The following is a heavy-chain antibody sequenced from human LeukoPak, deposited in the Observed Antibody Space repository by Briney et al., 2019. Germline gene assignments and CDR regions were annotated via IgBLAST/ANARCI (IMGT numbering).Heavy chain of an antibody. CDR1: GYTFTDYG. D-gene: IGHD3-22*01. CDR2: ISAYTGDT. Sequence: RASVKVSCKTSGYTFTDYGISWVRQAPGQGLEWMGWISAYTGDTGYSQKFQGRVTMTADTSTSTAYMELRSLRSDDTAVYYCARGRHYHDTTGYYAFNFWGQGTMVTVWGQGTMVTVSS. CDR3: ARGRHYHDTTGYYAFNFWGQGTMVTV. V-gene: IGHV1-18*01. J-gene: IGHJ3*01.